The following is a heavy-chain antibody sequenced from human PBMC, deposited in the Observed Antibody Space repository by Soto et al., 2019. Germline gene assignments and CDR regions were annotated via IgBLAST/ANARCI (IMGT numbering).Heavy chain of an antibody. CDR2: INHSGST. CDR1: GESFSGYY. V-gene: IGHV4-34*01. D-gene: IGHD2-15*01. Sequence: ETLSLTCAVYGESFSGYYWSLNRQPPGKGLEWIGEINHSGSTNYNPSLKSRVTISVDTSKNQFSLKLSSVTAADTAVYYCARGSATGPVRFDPWGQGTLVTVSS. CDR3: ARGSATGPVRFDP. J-gene: IGHJ5*02.